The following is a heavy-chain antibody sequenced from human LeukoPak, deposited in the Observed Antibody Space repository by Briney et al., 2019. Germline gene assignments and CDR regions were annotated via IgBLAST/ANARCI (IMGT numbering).Heavy chain of an antibody. J-gene: IGHJ4*02. Sequence: GGSLRLSCAASGLTFSSYEMNWVRQAPGKGLEWVSYISSSGNTIDYADSVKGRFTISRDNAKNSLYLQMNSLRAEDTAVYYCARSGGANPFDSWGQGTLVTVSS. CDR2: ISSSGNTI. V-gene: IGHV3-48*03. D-gene: IGHD3-16*01. CDR3: ARSGGANPFDS. CDR1: GLTFSSYE.